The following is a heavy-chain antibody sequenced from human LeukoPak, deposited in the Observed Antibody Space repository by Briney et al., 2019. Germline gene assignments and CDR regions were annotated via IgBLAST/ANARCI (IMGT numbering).Heavy chain of an antibody. V-gene: IGHV1-2*06. CDR3: ARSPGPVYFDSLPRVVYFHY. CDR2: INPNSGGT. CDR1: GYTFTGYY. D-gene: IGHD3-9*01. Sequence: GASVEVSCKASGYTFTGYYMHWVRQAPGQGLEWMGRINPNSGGTNYAQKLQGRVTMTRDTSISTAYMELSRLRSDDTPVYYCARSPGPVYFDSLPRVVYFHYWDQGTLVTVSS. J-gene: IGHJ4*02.